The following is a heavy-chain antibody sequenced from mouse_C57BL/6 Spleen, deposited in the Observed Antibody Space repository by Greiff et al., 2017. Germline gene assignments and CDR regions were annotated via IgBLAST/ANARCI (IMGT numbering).Heavy chain of an antibody. CDR3: ARGDYGSSYGYYAMDY. V-gene: IGHV1-72*01. Sequence: QVQLQQPGAELVKPGASVKLSCKASGYTFTSYWMHWVKQRPGRGLEWIGRIDPNSGGNKYNEKFKSKATLTVDKPSSTAYMQLSSLTSEDSAVYCCARGDYGSSYGYYAMDYWGQGTSVTVSS. CDR2: IDPNSGGN. CDR1: GYTFTSYW. J-gene: IGHJ4*01. D-gene: IGHD1-1*01.